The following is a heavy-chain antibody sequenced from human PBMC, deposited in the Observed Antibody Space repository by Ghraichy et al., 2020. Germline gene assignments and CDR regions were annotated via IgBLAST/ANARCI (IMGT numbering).Heavy chain of an antibody. CDR2: IHPNNEGP. Sequence: ASVKVSCKASGYIFTDHYIHWVRQAPGQGLEWMGWIHPNNEGPNYAQKFQGRVTITRDRSTSTAYMELTSLTSDDTATYYCARAAAGGYPRLYEDAFDVWGQGTMVTVSS. CDR1: GYIFTDHY. V-gene: IGHV1-2*02. CDR3: ARAAAGGYPRLYEDAFDV. J-gene: IGHJ3*01. D-gene: IGHD4/OR15-4a*01.